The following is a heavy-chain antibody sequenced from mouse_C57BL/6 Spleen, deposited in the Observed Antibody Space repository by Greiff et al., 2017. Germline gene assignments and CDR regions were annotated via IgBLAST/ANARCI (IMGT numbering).Heavy chain of an antibody. CDR1: GFTFTDYY. CDR3: ARFPPAELPWYFDV. CDR2: IRNKANGYTT. V-gene: IGHV7-3*01. J-gene: IGHJ1*03. Sequence: EVQRVESGGGLVQPGGSLSLSCAASGFTFTDYYMSWVRQPPGKALEWLGFIRNKANGYTTEYSASVKGRFTISRDNSQSILYLQMNALRAEDSATYYCARFPPAELPWYFDVWGTGTTVTVSS. D-gene: IGHD1-1*01.